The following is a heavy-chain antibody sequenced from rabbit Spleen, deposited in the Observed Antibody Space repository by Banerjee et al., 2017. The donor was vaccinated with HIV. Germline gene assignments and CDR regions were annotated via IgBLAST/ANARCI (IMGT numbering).Heavy chain of an antibody. J-gene: IGHJ4*01. Sequence: QEQLEASGGGLVKPEGSLTLTCKASGFSFSDRDVMCWVRQAPGKGLEWIACINTATGKAVYASWAKGRFTISKTSSTTVTLQVTSLTAADTATYFCARYVHSNDVYDLWGPGTLVTVS. V-gene: IGHV1S45*01. D-gene: IGHD6-1*01. CDR1: GFSFSDRDV. CDR3: ARYVHSNDVYDL. CDR2: INTATGKA.